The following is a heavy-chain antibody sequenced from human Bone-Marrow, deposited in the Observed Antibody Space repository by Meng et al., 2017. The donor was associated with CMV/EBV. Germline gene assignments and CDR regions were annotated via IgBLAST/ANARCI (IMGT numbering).Heavy chain of an antibody. CDR1: NAW. CDR2: IKSEADGGTR. Sequence: NAWVSWVRQAPGKGLEWIGRIKSEADGGTRHYAASVSGGFIVSRDDSENTIYLQMDSLRPDDTGVYYCTIPWWGYCSNTTCMPEDFWGHGTLVTVSS. D-gene: IGHD2-15*01. V-gene: IGHV3-15*01. CDR3: TIPWWGYCSNTTCMPEDF. J-gene: IGHJ4*01.